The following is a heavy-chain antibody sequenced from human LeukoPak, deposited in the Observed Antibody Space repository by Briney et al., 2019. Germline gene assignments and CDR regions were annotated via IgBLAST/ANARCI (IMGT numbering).Heavy chain of an antibody. V-gene: IGHV1-2*02. D-gene: IGHD1-26*01. CDR3: AREPLDEWGAFDI. CDR2: INPNSGGT. Sequence: ASVKVSCKASGYTFTGYYMHWVRQAPGQGLEWMGWINPNSGGTNYAQKFQGRVTMTRDTSISTAYMELSRLRSDDTAVYYRAREPLDEWGAFDIWGQGTMVTVSS. J-gene: IGHJ3*02. CDR1: GYTFTGYY.